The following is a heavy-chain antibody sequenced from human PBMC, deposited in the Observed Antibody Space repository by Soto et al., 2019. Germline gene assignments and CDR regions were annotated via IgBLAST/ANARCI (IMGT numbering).Heavy chain of an antibody. CDR2: IYYSGST. D-gene: IGHD3-16*02. V-gene: IGHV4-39*01. CDR3: ARHPMITFGGVIVANWFDP. CDR1: GGSISSSSYY. J-gene: IGHJ5*02. Sequence: SETLSLPCTVSGGSISSSSYYWGWIRQPPGKGLEWIGSIYYSGSTYYNPSLKSRVTISVDTSKNQFSLKLSSVTAADTAVYYCARHPMITFGGVIVANWFDPWGQGTLVTVSS.